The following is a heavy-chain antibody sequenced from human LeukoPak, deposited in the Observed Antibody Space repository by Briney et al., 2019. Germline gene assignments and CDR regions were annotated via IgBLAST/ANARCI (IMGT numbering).Heavy chain of an antibody. D-gene: IGHD1-26*01. Sequence: ASVKVSCKASGYTLTGYYMHWVRQAPGQGLEWMGWINPNSGGTNYAQKFQGRVTMTRDTSISTAYMELSRLRSDDTAVYYCARVPPSIVGAIDYWGQGTLVTVSS. V-gene: IGHV1-2*02. CDR2: INPNSGGT. CDR1: GYTLTGYY. J-gene: IGHJ4*02. CDR3: ARVPPSIVGAIDY.